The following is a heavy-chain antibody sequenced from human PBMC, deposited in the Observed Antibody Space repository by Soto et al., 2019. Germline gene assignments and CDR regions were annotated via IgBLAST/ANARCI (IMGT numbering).Heavy chain of an antibody. Sequence: PSETLSLTCTVSGGSSSNYYWSWIRQPPGKGLEWIGHIFYTGSTYYNPSLKSRVTISVDRSKNQFSLKLSSVTAADTAVYYCARVPDVWGQGTTVTVSS. V-gene: IGHV4-59*12. CDR1: GGSSSNYY. CDR3: ARVPDV. CDR2: IFYTGST. J-gene: IGHJ6*02.